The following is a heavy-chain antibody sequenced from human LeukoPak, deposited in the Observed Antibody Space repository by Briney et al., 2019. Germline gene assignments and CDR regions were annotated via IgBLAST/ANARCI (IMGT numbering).Heavy chain of an antibody. D-gene: IGHD2-2*01. CDR2: ISSSSSYI. CDR1: GFTFSSYS. CDR3: ARDDGVCSSTSCPDYYYYGMDV. J-gene: IGHJ6*02. V-gene: IGHV3-21*01. Sequence: GGSLRLSCAASGFTFSSYSMNWVRQAPGKGLEWVSSISSSSSYIYYADSVKGRFTISRDNAKNSLYLQMNSLRAEDTAVYYCARDDGVCSSTSCPDYYYYGMDVWGQGTTVTVSS.